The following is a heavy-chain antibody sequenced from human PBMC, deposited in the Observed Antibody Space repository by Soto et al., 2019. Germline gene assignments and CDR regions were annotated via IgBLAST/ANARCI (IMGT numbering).Heavy chain of an antibody. CDR1: GFTFSSYA. J-gene: IGHJ3*02. D-gene: IGHD6-19*01. V-gene: IGHV3-23*01. Sequence: EVQLLESGGGLVQPGGSLRLSCAASGFTFSSYAMSWVRQAPGKGLEWVSAISGSGGSTYYADSVKGRFTISRDNSKSTLYLQMNSLRAEDTAVYYCAKASGYSSGWYPDDAFDIWGQGTMVTVSS. CDR3: AKASGYSSGWYPDDAFDI. CDR2: ISGSGGST.